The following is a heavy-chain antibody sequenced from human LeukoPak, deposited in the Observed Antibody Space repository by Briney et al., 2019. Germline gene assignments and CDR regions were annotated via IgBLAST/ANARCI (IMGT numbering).Heavy chain of an antibody. CDR2: INHSGST. Sequence: SETLSLTCAVYGGSFSGYYWSWIRQPPGKGLEWIGEINHSGSTNYNPSLKSRVTISVDTYKNQFSLKLSSVTAADTAVYYCAGRACSSTSCYTGDGYWGQGTLVTVSS. CDR1: GGSFSGYY. J-gene: IGHJ4*02. V-gene: IGHV4-34*01. D-gene: IGHD2-2*02. CDR3: AGRACSSTSCYTGDGY.